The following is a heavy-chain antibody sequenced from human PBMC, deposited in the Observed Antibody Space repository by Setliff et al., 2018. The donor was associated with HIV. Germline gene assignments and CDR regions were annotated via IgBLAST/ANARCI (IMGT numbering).Heavy chain of an antibody. D-gene: IGHD3-22*01. V-gene: IGHV4-38-2*01. J-gene: IGHJ4*02. CDR3: ARAADYHDSSGYWAPPRYFDY. Sequence: SETLSLTCALSGYSISNGYYWGWIRQPSGKGLEWIGSIYYSGSTYYNPSLKSRVTISVDTSKKQFSLKLSSVSAADTAVYYCARAADYHDSSGYWAPPRYFDYWGQGTLVTVSS. CDR1: GYSISNGYY. CDR2: IYYSGST.